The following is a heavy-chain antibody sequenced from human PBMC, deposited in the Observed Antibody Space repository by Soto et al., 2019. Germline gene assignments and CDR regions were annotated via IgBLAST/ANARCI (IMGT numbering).Heavy chain of an antibody. CDR2: INANNGDT. J-gene: IGHJ4*02. CDR3: ARDPLNWNDGGIGFFDY. V-gene: IGHV1-18*01. D-gene: IGHD1-1*01. Sequence: ASVKVSCKSSGYTFTRHNINWVRQAPGQGLEWMGRINANNGDTDYAQHFQGRVTMTTDTSTNTAYMELRSLKSDDSAVYYCARDPLNWNDGGIGFFDYWGQGTLVTVSS. CDR1: GYTFTRHN.